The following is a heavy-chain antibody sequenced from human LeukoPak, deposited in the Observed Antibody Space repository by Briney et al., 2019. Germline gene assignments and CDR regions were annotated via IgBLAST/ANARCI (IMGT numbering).Heavy chain of an antibody. CDR1: GFTFNNYA. V-gene: IGHV3-23*01. CDR2: VTGPADTT. J-gene: IGHJ4*02. D-gene: IGHD5-24*01. Sequence: GGSLRLSCAASGFTFNNYAMNWVRQAPGKGLDWVAAVTGPADTTYYADSVKGRFTISRDSFKDTVYLQMNRLGAEDTALYYCAKGAAIDHWGQGTLVTVSS. CDR3: AKGAAIDH.